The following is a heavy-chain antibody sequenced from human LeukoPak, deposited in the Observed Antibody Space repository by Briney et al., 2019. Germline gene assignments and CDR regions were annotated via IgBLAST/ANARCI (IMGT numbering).Heavy chain of an antibody. J-gene: IGHJ4*02. V-gene: IGHV1-2*02. CDR3: ARCGDYVPFDY. Sequence: ASVKVSCXASGYTFTGYYMHWVRQAPGQGLEWMGWINPNSGGTKYAQKFQDRVTMTRDKSISTAYMDLSGLRSNDTAVYFCARCGDYVPFDYWGQGNLVTVSS. CDR2: INPNSGGT. D-gene: IGHD4-17*01. CDR1: GYTFTGYY.